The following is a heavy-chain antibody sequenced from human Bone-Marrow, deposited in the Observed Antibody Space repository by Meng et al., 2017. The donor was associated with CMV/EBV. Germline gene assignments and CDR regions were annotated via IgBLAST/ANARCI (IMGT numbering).Heavy chain of an antibody. CDR1: GYTFTSYY. CDR3: ATGQDGGYSDY. CDR2: INPSGGST. Sequence: ASVKVSCKASGYTFTSYYMHWVRQAPGQGLEWMGIINPSGGSTSYAQKFQGRVTITTDESTSTAYMELSSLRSEDTAVYYCATGQDGGYSDYWGQGTLVTVSS. D-gene: IGHD3-22*01. J-gene: IGHJ4*02. V-gene: IGHV1-46*01.